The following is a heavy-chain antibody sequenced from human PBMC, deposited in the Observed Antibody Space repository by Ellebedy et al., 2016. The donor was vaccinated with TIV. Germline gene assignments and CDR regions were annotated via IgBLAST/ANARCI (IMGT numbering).Heavy chain of an antibody. V-gene: IGHV3-23*01. CDR2: IIGRSGHS. CDR1: GFTFSSYG. D-gene: IGHD1-14*01. Sequence: GESLKISCAASGFTFSSYGMTWGRLAPWTGLEWVASIIGRSGHSFYADSVEGRFTISRDNSEDTLFLQLDSLIADDTALYYCAKGTPRRDNWGQGTLVTVAS. CDR3: AKGTPRRDN. J-gene: IGHJ4*02.